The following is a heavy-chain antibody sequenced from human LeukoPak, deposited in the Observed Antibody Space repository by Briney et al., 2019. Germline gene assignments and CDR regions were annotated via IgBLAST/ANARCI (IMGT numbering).Heavy chain of an antibody. D-gene: IGHD3-10*02. CDR2: ITNSGDST. CDR3: AKDASCSN. CDR1: GFTFSSSA. J-gene: IGHJ4*02. Sequence: PGGSLRLSCASSGFTFSSSAMSWVRQAPGKGLEWVSTITNSGDSTYYADSVKGRFTISRDNFKNTVYLQVNSLRADDTAVYYCAKDASCSNWGQGTLVTVSS. V-gene: IGHV3-23*01.